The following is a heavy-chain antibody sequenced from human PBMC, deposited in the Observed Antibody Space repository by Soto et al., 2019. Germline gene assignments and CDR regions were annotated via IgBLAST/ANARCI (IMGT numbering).Heavy chain of an antibody. Sequence: GGSLRLSCAASGFTFSSYAMSWVRQAPGKGLEWVSAISGSGGSTYYADSVKGRFTISRDNSKNTLYLQMNSLRAEDTAVYYCAKEHLKSSYSNYALDYWGQGTLVTVSS. CDR2: ISGSGGST. CDR3: AKEHLKSSYSNYALDY. V-gene: IGHV3-23*01. J-gene: IGHJ4*02. CDR1: GFTFSSYA. D-gene: IGHD4-4*01.